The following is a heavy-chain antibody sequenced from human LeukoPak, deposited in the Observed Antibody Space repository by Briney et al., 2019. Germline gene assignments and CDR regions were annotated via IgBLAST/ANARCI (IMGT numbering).Heavy chain of an antibody. J-gene: IGHJ4*02. CDR3: ARVDYYDSSGPD. D-gene: IGHD3-22*01. CDR2: IYYSGST. V-gene: IGHV4-30-4*01. Sequence: SETLSLTCTVSGGSISSGDYYWSWIRQPPGKGLEWIGYIYYSGSTYYNPSLKSRVTISVDTSKNQFSLKLSSVTAADTAVYYCARVDYYDSSGPDWGQGTLVTVSS. CDR1: GGSISSGDYY.